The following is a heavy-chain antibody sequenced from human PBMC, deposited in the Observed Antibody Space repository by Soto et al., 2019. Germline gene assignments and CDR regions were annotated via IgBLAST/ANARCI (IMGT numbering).Heavy chain of an antibody. Sequence: QVQLVQSGAEVKKPGSSVKVSCKASGGTFSSYTISWVRQAPGQGLEWMGRIIPILGIANYAQKFQGRVTITADKSTSTAYMERSSLRSEDTAVYYCARGAIVVVVGPNFDYWGQGTLVTVSS. J-gene: IGHJ4*02. CDR2: IIPILGIA. CDR3: ARGAIVVVVGPNFDY. V-gene: IGHV1-69*02. CDR1: GGTFSSYT. D-gene: IGHD2-15*01.